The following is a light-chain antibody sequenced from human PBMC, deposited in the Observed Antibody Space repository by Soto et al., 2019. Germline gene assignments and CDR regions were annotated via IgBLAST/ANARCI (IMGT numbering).Light chain of an antibody. J-gene: IGKJ5*01. V-gene: IGKV3-15*01. CDR1: QSVNIN. CDR3: QQRSNWPIT. CDR2: GTS. Sequence: EIVMTQSPATLSVSPGERATLSFRASQSVNINLAWYQQKPGQAPRLLIYGTSTRATGVPARFSGSGSGTEFTLTISNLQSEDFAVYYCQQRSNWPITLGQGTRLEIK.